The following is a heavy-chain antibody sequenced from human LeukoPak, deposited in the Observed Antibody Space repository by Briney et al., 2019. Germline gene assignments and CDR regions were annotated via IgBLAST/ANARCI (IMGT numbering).Heavy chain of an antibody. CDR1: GYTFTSYG. Sequence: ASVKVSCKASGYTFTSYGISWVRQAPGQGLEWMGWISAYNGNTNYAQKLQGRVTMTTDTSTSTAYMELRSLRSDDTAVYYCAREGLYYYDSSGYLSSHGAFDIWGQGTMVTVFS. CDR2: ISAYNGNT. V-gene: IGHV1-18*01. CDR3: AREGLYYYDSSGYLSSHGAFDI. D-gene: IGHD3-22*01. J-gene: IGHJ3*02.